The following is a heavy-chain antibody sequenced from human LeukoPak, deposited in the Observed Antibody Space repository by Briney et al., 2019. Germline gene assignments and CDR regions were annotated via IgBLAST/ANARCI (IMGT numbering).Heavy chain of an antibody. D-gene: IGHD6-19*01. Sequence: ASVKVSCKASGGTFSSYAISWVRQAPGQGLEWMGRIIPILGMANHAQKFQGRVTITADKSTSTAYMELSSLRSEDTAVYYCARDHVAVAGGNWFDPWGQGTLVTVSS. V-gene: IGHV1-69*04. CDR1: GGTFSSYA. CDR3: ARDHVAVAGGNWFDP. CDR2: IIPILGMA. J-gene: IGHJ5*02.